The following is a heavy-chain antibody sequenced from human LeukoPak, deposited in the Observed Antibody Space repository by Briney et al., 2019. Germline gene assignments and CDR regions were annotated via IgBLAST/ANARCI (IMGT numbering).Heavy chain of an antibody. CDR3: ARNGAVRYFDWFAAFDI. J-gene: IGHJ3*02. D-gene: IGHD3-9*01. CDR2: IYYSGST. Sequence: SETLSLTCTVSGASISSFYWSWIRQPPGKGLEWIGYIYYSGSTNYNPSLKSRVTISVDTSKNQFSLKLSSVTAADTAVYYCARNGAVRYFDWFAAFDIWGQGTMVTVSS. V-gene: IGHV4-59*01. CDR1: GASISSFY.